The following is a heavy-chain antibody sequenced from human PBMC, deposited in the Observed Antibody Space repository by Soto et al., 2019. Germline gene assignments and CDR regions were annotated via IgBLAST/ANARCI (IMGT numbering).Heavy chain of an antibody. Sequence: GGSLKIGCAASGVTFYIYGVHWSRQAPDKGLEWVALISSDGSNQYYADSVKGRFTISRDNSKNTLFLQLNSLRADDTAVYYCAKDQASGQGSFDSWGQGTLVTVSS. CDR3: AKDQASGQGSFDS. CDR2: ISSDGSNQ. V-gene: IGHV3-30*18. CDR1: GVTFYIYG. J-gene: IGHJ4*02.